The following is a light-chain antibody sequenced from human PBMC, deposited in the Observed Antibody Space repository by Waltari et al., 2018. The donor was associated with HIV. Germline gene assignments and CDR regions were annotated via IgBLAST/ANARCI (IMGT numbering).Light chain of an antibody. J-gene: IGLJ3*02. V-gene: IGLV1-51*01. CDR2: DNN. Sequence: QSVLTQPPSVSAAPGQKVTIPCSGSSSNIANTSVSWYQQIPGTAPKRLIFDNNKRPSEIPDRFSGSKSGTSATLGITGLQTGDEADYYCGSWDSSLSVWVFGGGTKLTVL. CDR3: GSWDSSLSVWV. CDR1: SSNIANTS.